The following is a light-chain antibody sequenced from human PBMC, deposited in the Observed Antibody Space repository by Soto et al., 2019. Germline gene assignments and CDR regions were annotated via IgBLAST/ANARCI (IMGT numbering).Light chain of an antibody. V-gene: IGKV3-20*01. Sequence: EIVWTQSPGTLSLSPGERATLSCRASQSVGSNYLAWYQQRPGQAPRLLIYGASSRASGIPDRFSGRGSGTDFTLTISRLEPEDFVVYYCQHYGSSPPYTFGQGTKLEIK. CDR3: QHYGSSPPYT. J-gene: IGKJ2*01. CDR2: GAS. CDR1: QSVGSNY.